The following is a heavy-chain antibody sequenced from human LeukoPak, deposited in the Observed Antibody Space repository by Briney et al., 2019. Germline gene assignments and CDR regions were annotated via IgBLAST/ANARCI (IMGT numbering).Heavy chain of an antibody. V-gene: IGHV3-66*01. J-gene: IGHJ6*04. CDR2: IYSGGST. CDR3: AELGITMIGGV. D-gene: IGHD3-10*02. CDR1: GFTVSRNY. Sequence: GGSLRLSCAASGFTVSRNYMSWVRQAPGKGLEWVSVIYSGGSTYYADSVKGRFTISRDNSKNSLYLQMNSLRAEDTAVYYCAELGITMIGGVWGKGTTVTISS.